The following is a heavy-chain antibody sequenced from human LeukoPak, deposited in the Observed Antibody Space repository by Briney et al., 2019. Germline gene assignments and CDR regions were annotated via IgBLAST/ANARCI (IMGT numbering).Heavy chain of an antibody. J-gene: IGHJ2*01. CDR3: ARDRPGSYWYFDL. D-gene: IGHD3-10*01. CDR2: INHSGST. CDR1: GGSFSGYY. Sequence: PSETLSLTCAVYGGSFSGYYWSWIRQPPGKGLEWIGEINHSGSTNYNPSLKSRVTISVDTSKNQFSLKLNSVIAADTAVYYCARDRPGSYWYFDLWGRGTLVTVSS. V-gene: IGHV4-34*01.